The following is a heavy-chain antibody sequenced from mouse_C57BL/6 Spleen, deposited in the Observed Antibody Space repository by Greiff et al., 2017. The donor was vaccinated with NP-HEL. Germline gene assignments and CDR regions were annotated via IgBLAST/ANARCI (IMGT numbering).Heavy chain of an antibody. CDR1: GFNIKDDY. CDR3: TTFEYYGSSPYAMDY. D-gene: IGHD1-1*01. V-gene: IGHV14-4*01. J-gene: IGHJ4*01. Sequence: EVQLQQSGAELVRPGASVKLSCTASGFNIKDDYMHWVKQRPEQGLEWIGWIDPENGDTEYASKFQGKATITADTSSNTAYLQLSSLTSEDTAVYYCTTFEYYGSSPYAMDYWGQGTSVTVSS. CDR2: IDPENGDT.